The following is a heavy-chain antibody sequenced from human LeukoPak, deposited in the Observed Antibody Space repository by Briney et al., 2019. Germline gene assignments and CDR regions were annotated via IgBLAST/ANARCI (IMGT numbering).Heavy chain of an antibody. CDR2: INTDGTNT. J-gene: IGHJ4*02. CDR3: ARGYSGTYRVDY. V-gene: IGHV3-74*01. Sequence: GGSLRLSSASSGFTFSSYWMHGVRQVPGKGLVWVSRINTDGTNTTCADSVKGRFTMSRDNAKSRLYLQMNSLRAEDTAVYYCARGYSGTYRVDYWGQGTLVTVSS. D-gene: IGHD1-26*01. CDR1: GFTFSSYW.